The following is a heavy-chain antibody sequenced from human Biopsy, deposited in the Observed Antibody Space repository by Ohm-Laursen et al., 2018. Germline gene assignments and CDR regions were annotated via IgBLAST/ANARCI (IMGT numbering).Heavy chain of an antibody. CDR2: IDVSDYNT. D-gene: IGHD1-14*01. CDR1: GFTFHTYA. V-gene: IGHV3-23*01. J-gene: IGHJ5*01. CDR3: VKQWGGYNFDS. Sequence: SLRLSCAASGFTFHTYAMNWVRQAPGKGLEWVAHIDVSDYNTYYADSVRGRFTISRGNSKQMVHLEINSLTADDTAVYYCVKQWGGYNFDSWGQGTLVTVSS.